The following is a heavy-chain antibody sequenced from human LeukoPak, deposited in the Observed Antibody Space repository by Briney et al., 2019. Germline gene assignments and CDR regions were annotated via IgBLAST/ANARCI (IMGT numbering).Heavy chain of an antibody. CDR2: ISSSGDST. CDR1: GFTFSNYG. J-gene: IGHJ4*02. Sequence: GGSLRLSCAVSGFTFSNYGMSWVRQAPGKGLEWVSLISSSGDSTYYADSVKGRFTISRDNSKNTLYLQMNGLRAEDTAIYYCAKDDGNNAKLLLDYWGQGTLVTVSS. V-gene: IGHV3-23*01. CDR3: AKDDGNNAKLLLDY. D-gene: IGHD2/OR15-2a*01.